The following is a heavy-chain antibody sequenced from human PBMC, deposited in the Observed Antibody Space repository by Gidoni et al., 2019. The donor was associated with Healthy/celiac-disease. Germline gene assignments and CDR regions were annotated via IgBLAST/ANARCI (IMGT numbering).Heavy chain of an antibody. V-gene: IGHV1-2*02. CDR1: GYTFTGYY. D-gene: IGHD2-21*02. Sequence: QVQLVQSGAEVKKPGASVKVSCKASGYTFTGYYMHWVRQAPGQGLVWMGWINPNSGGTNYAQKFQGRVTMTRDTSISTAYMELSRLRSDDTAVYYCARDSVPVVTPIRYFDYWGQGTLVTVSS. CDR2: INPNSGGT. J-gene: IGHJ4*02. CDR3: ARDSVPVVTPIRYFDY.